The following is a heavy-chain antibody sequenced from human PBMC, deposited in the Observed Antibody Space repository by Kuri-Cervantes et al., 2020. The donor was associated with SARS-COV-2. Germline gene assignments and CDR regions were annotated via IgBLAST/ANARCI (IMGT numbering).Heavy chain of an antibody. D-gene: IGHD6-19*01. CDR1: GGSFSGYY. CDR3: ARDWSSGWHSPFDYYYGMDV. CDR2: IYYSGST. V-gene: IGHV4-34*01. Sequence: GSLRLSCAVYGGSFSGYYWGWIRQPPGKGLEWIGSIYYSGSTYYNPSLKSRVTISVDTSKNQFSLQLNAVTPEDTAVYYCARDWSSGWHSPFDYYYGMDVWGQGTTVTVSS. J-gene: IGHJ6*02.